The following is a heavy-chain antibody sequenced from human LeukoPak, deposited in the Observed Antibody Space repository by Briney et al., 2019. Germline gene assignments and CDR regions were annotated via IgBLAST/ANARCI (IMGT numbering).Heavy chain of an antibody. Sequence: SETLSLTCTVSGGSISSYYWSWIQQPPGKGLEWIGYIYYSGSTNYNPSLKSRVTISVDTSKNQFSLKLSSVTAADTAVYYCARTTAARSFDYWGQGTLVTVSS. J-gene: IGHJ4*02. CDR2: IYYSGST. V-gene: IGHV4-59*01. D-gene: IGHD6-6*01. CDR3: ARTTAARSFDY. CDR1: GGSISSYY.